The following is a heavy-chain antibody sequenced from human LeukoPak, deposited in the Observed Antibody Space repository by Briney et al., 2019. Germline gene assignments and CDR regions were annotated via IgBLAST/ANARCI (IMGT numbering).Heavy chain of an antibody. V-gene: IGHV1-18*01. CDR2: ISAYNGNT. Sequence: ASVKVSCKASNYTFTNYGISWVRQAPGQGLEWMGWISAYNGNTNYAQKLQGRVTMTTDTSTSTAYMELRSLRSDDTAVYYCARGEYDFWSGYYRTAAEYFQHWGQGTLVTVSS. D-gene: IGHD3-3*01. J-gene: IGHJ1*01. CDR3: ARGEYDFWSGYYRTAAEYFQH. CDR1: NYTFTNYG.